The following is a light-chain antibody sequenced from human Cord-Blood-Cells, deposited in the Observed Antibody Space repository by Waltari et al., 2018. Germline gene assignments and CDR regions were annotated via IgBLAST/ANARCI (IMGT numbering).Light chain of an antibody. CDR2: EVS. Sequence: QPALTQPATVSGSPGPSNTIPCTGTRRDAGAYDVVPWYQQHPVKAPKLMIYEVSNRPSGVSNRFSGSKSGNTASLTISGLQAEDEADYYCSSYTSSSTVVFGGGTKLTVL. CDR1: RRDAGAYDV. V-gene: IGLV2-14*01. CDR3: SSYTSSSTVV. J-gene: IGLJ2*01.